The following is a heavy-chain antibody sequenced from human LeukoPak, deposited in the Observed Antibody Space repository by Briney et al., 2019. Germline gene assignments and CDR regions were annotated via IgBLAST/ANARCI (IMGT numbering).Heavy chain of an antibody. CDR1: GGSIDSYY. V-gene: IGHV4-59*01. CDR2: IYYTGST. J-gene: IGHJ4*02. D-gene: IGHD2-2*01. Sequence: KPSETLSLTCTVSGGSIDSYYWSWIRQPPGKGLEWIGYIYYTGSTEYHPSLKSRVTISLDTSKNQFSLKLTPVTAADTAVYYCARAYQSAEYYFDYWGQGNLVSVSS. CDR3: ARAYQSAEYYFDY.